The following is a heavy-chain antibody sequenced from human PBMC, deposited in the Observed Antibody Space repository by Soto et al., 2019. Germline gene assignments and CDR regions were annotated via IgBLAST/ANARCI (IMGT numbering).Heavy chain of an antibody. V-gene: IGHV4-4*02. D-gene: IGHD3-9*01. J-gene: IGHJ4*02. Sequence: PSETLSLTCAVSGGSISSSNWWSWVRQPPGKGLEWIGEIYHSGSTNYNPSLKSRVTISVDKSKNQFSLKLSSVTAADTAVYYCAREVSDIGVYFDYWGQGTLVTVSS. CDR2: IYHSGST. CDR1: GGSISSSNW. CDR3: AREVSDIGVYFDY.